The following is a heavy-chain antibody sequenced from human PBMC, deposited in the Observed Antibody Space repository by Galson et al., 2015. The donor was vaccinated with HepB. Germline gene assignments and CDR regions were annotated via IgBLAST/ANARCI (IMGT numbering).Heavy chain of an antibody. V-gene: IGHV1-18*01. CDR1: GYTFTSYG. Sequence: SVKVSCKASGYTFTSYGISWVRQAPGQGLEWMGWISAYNGNTNYAQKLQGRVTMTTDTSTSTAYMELRSLRSNDTAVYYRARSQWELLPAGFDYWGQGTLVTVSS. J-gene: IGHJ4*02. CDR2: ISAYNGNT. D-gene: IGHD1-26*01. CDR3: ARSQWELLPAGFDY.